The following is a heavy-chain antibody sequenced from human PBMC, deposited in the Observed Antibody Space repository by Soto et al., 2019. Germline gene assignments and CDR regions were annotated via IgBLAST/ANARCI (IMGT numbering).Heavy chain of an antibody. CDR1: GYSFTEYW. Sequence: PGESLKISCRGSGYSFTEYWIAWVRQMPGKGLEWMGIIFPGDSDTRYSPSFQGQVTISADKSISTTYLQWSSLKASDTAMYYCARQAEYYYFYAVDVWGQGTPVTVSS. D-gene: IGHD6-25*01. CDR2: IFPGDSDT. V-gene: IGHV5-51*01. CDR3: ARQAEYYYFYAVDV. J-gene: IGHJ6*02.